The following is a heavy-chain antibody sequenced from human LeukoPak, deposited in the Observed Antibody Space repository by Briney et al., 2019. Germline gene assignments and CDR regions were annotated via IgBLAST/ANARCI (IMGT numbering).Heavy chain of an antibody. Sequence: GGSLRLSCAASGLTFSSSWMTWVRQAPGKGLEGVANIKEDASETNYVGSANGRFAISRDNAKNSLYLQMNSLRVEDTAVYYCTRGSPLDYWGQGTLVTVSS. CDR1: GLTFSSSW. D-gene: IGHD1-26*01. V-gene: IGHV3-7*01. J-gene: IGHJ4*02. CDR2: IKEDASET. CDR3: TRGSPLDY.